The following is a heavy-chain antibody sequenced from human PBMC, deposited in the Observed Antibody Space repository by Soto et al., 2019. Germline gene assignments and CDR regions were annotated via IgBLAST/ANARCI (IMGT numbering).Heavy chain of an antibody. D-gene: IGHD3-16*02. J-gene: IGHJ6*02. V-gene: IGHV1-2*04. CDR1: GYTFTGYY. Sequence: GTSVKVSCKASGYTFTGYYMHWVRQAHGQGLEWMGWINPNSGGTNYAQKFQGWVTMTRDTSISTAYMELSRLRSDDTAVYYCAIHYDYVWGSYPPPYGMDVWGQGTTVTVSS. CDR2: INPNSGGT. CDR3: AIHYDYVWGSYPPPYGMDV.